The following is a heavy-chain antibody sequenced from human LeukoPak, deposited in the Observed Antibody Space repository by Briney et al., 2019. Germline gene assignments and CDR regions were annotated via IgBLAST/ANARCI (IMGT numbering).Heavy chain of an antibody. D-gene: IGHD2-2*01. CDR1: GFTFSSYA. V-gene: IGHV3-23*01. CDR2: ISGSGGST. CDR3: ANRDLYCSSTSCPYY. J-gene: IGHJ4*02. Sequence: PGGSLRLSCAASGFTFSSYAMSWVRQAPGKGLEWVSAISGSGGSTYYADSVKGRFTISRDNSKNTLYLQMNSLRAEDTAVYYCANRDLYCSSTSCPYYWGQGTLVTVSS.